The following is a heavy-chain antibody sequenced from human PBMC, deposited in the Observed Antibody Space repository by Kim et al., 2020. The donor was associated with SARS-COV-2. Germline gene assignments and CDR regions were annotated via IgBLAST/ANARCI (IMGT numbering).Heavy chain of an antibody. CDR1: GGSISSYY. V-gene: IGHV4-59*01. D-gene: IGHD2-8*01. J-gene: IGHJ5*02. Sequence: SETLSLTCTVSGGSISSYYWSWIRQPPGKGLEWIGYLYYSGSTNYNPSLKSRVTISVDTSKNQFSLKLSSVTAADTAVYYCARGGGPGANGVCYNSGCHQLGWFDPWGQGTLVTVSS. CDR3: ARGGGPGANGVCYNSGCHQLGWFDP. CDR2: LYYSGST.